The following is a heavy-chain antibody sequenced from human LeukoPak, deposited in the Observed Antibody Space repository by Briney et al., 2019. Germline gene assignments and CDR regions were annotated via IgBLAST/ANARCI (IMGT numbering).Heavy chain of an antibody. CDR1: GGSISSSSYY. CDR3: ASLYYDILTGDYWYFDL. V-gene: IGHV4-39*01. CDR2: IYYSGST. Sequence: SETLSLTCTVSGGSISSSSYYWGWIRQPPGKGLEWIGSIYYSGSTYYNPSLKSRVTISVDTSKNQFSLKLSSVTAADTAVYYCASLYYDILTGDYWYFDLWGRGTLVTVSS. D-gene: IGHD3-9*01. J-gene: IGHJ2*01.